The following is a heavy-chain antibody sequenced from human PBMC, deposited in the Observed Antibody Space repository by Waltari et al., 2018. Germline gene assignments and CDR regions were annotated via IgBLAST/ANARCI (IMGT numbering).Heavy chain of an antibody. J-gene: IGHJ4*02. CDR1: GYTFTGYY. D-gene: IGHD3-22*01. V-gene: IGHV1-2*02. CDR2: INPNSGGT. CDR3: ARVPPLTYYYDSSGYYYY. Sequence: QVQLVQSGAEVKKPGASVKVSCKASGYTFTGYYMHWVRPAPGQGLEWMGWINPNSGGTNYAQKFQGRVTMTRDTSISTAYMELSRLRSDDTAVYYCARVPPLTYYYDSSGYYYYWGQGTLVTVSS.